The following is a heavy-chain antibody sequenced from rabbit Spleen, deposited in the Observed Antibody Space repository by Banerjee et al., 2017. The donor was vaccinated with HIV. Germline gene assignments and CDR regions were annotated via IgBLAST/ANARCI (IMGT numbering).Heavy chain of an antibody. D-gene: IGHD2-1*01. J-gene: IGHJ4*01. V-gene: IGHV1S40*01. CDR1: GFSFSTSYY. CDR3: ARGSATMTMVITGYYLDL. CDR2: MYPDGVST. Sequence: QSLEESGGDIVKPGASLTLTCTASGFSFSTSYYICWVRQAPGKGLEWIGCMYPDGVSTAYASWAKGRFTISKTSSTTVTLQMTSLTAADTATYFCARGSATMTMVITGYYLDLWGQGTLVTVS.